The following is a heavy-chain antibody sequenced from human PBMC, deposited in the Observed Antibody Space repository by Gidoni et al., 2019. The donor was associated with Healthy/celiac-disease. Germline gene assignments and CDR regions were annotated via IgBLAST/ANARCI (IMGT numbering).Heavy chain of an antibody. CDR2: ISYDGSNK. CDR3: AKRGSRLNGGNSRGGPFDY. V-gene: IGHV3-30*18. Sequence: QVQLVESGGGVVQPGRSLRLSCAASGFTFSSYGMHWVRQAPGKGLEWVAVISYDGSNKYYADSVKGRFTISRDNSKNTLYLQMNSLRAEDTAVYYCAKRGSRLNGGNSRGGPFDYWGQGTLVTVSS. J-gene: IGHJ4*02. D-gene: IGHD2-21*02. CDR1: GFTFSSYG.